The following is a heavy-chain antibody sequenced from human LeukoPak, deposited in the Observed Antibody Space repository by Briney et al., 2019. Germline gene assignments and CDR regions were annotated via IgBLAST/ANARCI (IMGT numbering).Heavy chain of an antibody. D-gene: IGHD2-8*01. CDR2: INPNSGGT. Sequence: ASVKVSCKASGYTFTGYYMHWVRQAPGQGLEWMGRINPNSGGTNYAQKFQGRGTMTRDTSISTAYMELSRLRSDDTAVYYCARDGVSVSYYYYMDVWGKGTTVTVSS. CDR3: ARDGVSVSYYYYMDV. J-gene: IGHJ6*03. V-gene: IGHV1-2*06. CDR1: GYTFTGYY.